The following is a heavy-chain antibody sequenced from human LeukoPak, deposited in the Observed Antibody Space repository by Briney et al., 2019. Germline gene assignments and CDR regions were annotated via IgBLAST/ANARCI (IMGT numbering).Heavy chain of an antibody. CDR3: AKEGGDWGEGYFDY. J-gene: IGHJ4*02. Sequence: GGSLRLSCAASGFTFSDSYMSWIRQVPGKGLVWISYISSSGGTIYYADSVKGRFTISRDNAKNSLYLQMNSLRAEDTAVYYCAKEGGDWGEGYFDYWGQGTLVTVSS. CDR1: GFTFSDSY. D-gene: IGHD7-27*01. CDR2: ISSSGGTI. V-gene: IGHV3-11*01.